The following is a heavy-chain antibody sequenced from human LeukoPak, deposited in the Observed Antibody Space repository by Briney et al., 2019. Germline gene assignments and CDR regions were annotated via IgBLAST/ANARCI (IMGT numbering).Heavy chain of an antibody. J-gene: IGHJ4*02. D-gene: IGHD6-19*01. CDR3: VRISTSVAGGDY. CDR2: IKKDGSEK. CDR1: GFTFSSSW. Sequence: PGGSLRLSCGASGFTFSSSWMSWVRQAPGKGLEWVANIKKDGSEKYYVDSVKGRFTISRDNSKNSVDLQMDSLRVEDTAVYYCVRISTSVAGGDYWSQGTLVTVSS. V-gene: IGHV3-7*01.